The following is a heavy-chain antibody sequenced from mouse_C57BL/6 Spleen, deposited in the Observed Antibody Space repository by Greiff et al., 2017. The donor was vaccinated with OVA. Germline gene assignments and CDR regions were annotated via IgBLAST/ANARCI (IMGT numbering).Heavy chain of an antibody. V-gene: IGHV1-26*01. CDR1: GYTFTDYY. Sequence: EVQLQQSGPELVKPGASVKISCKASGYTFTDYYMNWVKQSPGKSLEWIGDINPNNGGTSYNQKFKGKATLTVDKSSSTAYMELRSLTSEDSAVYYCARENSIYYYGSSFDYWGQGTTLTVSS. J-gene: IGHJ2*01. D-gene: IGHD1-1*01. CDR3: ARENSIYYYGSSFDY. CDR2: INPNNGGT.